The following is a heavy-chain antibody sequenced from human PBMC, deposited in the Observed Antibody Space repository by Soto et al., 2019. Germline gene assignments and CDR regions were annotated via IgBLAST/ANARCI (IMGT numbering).Heavy chain of an antibody. Sequence: GGSLRLSCAASGFTFSSYAMSWVRQAPGKGLEWVSAISGSGGSSYYADSVKSRFTISRDNSKNTLYLQMNSLRAEDTAVYYCAKDPRRYCSGGSCPFDPWGQGTLVTVS. D-gene: IGHD2-15*01. CDR1: GFTFSSYA. CDR3: AKDPRRYCSGGSCPFDP. V-gene: IGHV3-23*01. CDR2: ISGSGGSS. J-gene: IGHJ5*02.